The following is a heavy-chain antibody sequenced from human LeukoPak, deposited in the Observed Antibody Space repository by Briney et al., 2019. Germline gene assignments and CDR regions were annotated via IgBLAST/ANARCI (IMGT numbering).Heavy chain of an antibody. J-gene: IGHJ4*02. D-gene: IGHD3-10*01. CDR1: GYTLTELS. CDR2: FDPEDGET. Sequence: ASVKVSCKVSGYTLTELSMHWVRQVPGKGLEWMGGFDPEDGETIYAQKFQGRVTMTEDTSTDTAYMELSSLRSEDTAVYYCATDQYFHGSGSTRVDYWGQGTLVTVSS. CDR3: ATDQYFHGSGSTRVDY. V-gene: IGHV1-24*01.